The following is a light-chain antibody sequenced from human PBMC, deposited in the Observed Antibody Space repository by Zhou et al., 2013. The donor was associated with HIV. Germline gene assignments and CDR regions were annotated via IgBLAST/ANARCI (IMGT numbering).Light chain of an antibody. CDR2: DAS. J-gene: IGKJ1*01. Sequence: DIQMTQSPSSLSASVGDRVTITCQASQDISNYLNWYQQKPGKAPKLLIYDASNLETGVPSRFSGSGSGTDFTFTISSLQPEDIATYYCQQYDNLFSWTFGQGPRWKSN. V-gene: IGKV1-33*01. CDR1: QDISNY. CDR3: QQYDNLFSWT.